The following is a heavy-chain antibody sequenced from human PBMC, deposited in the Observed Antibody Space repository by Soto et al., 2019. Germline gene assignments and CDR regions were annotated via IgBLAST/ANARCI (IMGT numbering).Heavy chain of an antibody. J-gene: IGHJ4*02. Sequence: QVQLVQSGAEVKKPGSSVKVSCKASGDTFSFYTINWVRQAPGLGLEWVGRINPILSMSNYAQKFQGRVTMTEDKSTSTAYMELRSLRFEDTAIYYCATSYGSGYRAFDYWGQGALVTVSS. CDR2: INPILSMS. CDR1: GDTFSFYT. CDR3: ATSYGSGYRAFDY. D-gene: IGHD3-10*01. V-gene: IGHV1-69*02.